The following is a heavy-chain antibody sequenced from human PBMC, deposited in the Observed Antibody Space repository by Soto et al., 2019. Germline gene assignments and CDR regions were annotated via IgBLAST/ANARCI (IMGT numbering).Heavy chain of an antibody. CDR2: ISSGSKTI. V-gene: IGHV3-48*02. Sequence: EVHLVESGGGLVQWGGSLTLSCAASGFTFSAYSVNWVRQAPGKGLEWISYISSGSKTIYYADSVKGRFIVSRDNAKNSQYLQMNSLRDADTAVYYCVREDILGVRSFDYWGQGTLVTVSS. CDR3: VREDILGVRSFDY. D-gene: IGHD3-9*01. J-gene: IGHJ4*02. CDR1: GFTFSAYS.